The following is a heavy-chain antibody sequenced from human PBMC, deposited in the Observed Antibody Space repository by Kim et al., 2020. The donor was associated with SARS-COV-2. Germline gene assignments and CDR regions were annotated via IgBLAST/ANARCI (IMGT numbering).Heavy chain of an antibody. CDR3: ARDAPSPYDYVWGSYRSYYFDY. J-gene: IGHJ4*02. V-gene: IGHV3-53*01. CDR1: GFTVSSNY. D-gene: IGHD3-16*02. Sequence: GGSLRLSCAASGFTVSSNYMSWVRQAPGKGLEWVSVIYSGGSAYYADSVKGRFTISRDNSKNTLYLQMNSLRAEDTAVYYCARDAPSPYDYVWGSYRSYYFDYWGQGTLFTVSS. CDR2: IYSGGSA.